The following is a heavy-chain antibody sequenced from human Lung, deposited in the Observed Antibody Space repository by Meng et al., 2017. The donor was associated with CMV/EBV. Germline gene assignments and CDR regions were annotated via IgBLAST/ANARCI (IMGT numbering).Heavy chain of an antibody. CDR3: ARRRHYYDSSGYGLDS. V-gene: IGHV5-51*01. CDR1: AYSLTNSW. J-gene: IGHJ4*02. CDR2: ISPVNSET. D-gene: IGHD3-22*01. Sequence: SAYSLTNSWIAWVRQTPGKGLAWMGVISPVNSETRYGPPFRGQVTISADKSINTAYVQWRSLKASDTATYYCARRRHYYDSSGYGLDSWGRGTLVTVSS.